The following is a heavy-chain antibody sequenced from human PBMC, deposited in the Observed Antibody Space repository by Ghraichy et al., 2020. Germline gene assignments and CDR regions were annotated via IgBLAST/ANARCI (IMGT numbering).Heavy chain of an antibody. V-gene: IGHV3-7*01. D-gene: IGHD1-7*01. Sequence: GGSLRLSCAASGFTFSSYWMSWVRQAPGKGLEWVADINQDGSETHYVDSVKGRFTISRDNAKNSQYLQMHSLRAEDTAVYYCARGTGTMDYWGQGTLVTVSS. CDR1: GFTFSSYW. J-gene: IGHJ4*02. CDR3: ARGTGTMDY. CDR2: INQDGSET.